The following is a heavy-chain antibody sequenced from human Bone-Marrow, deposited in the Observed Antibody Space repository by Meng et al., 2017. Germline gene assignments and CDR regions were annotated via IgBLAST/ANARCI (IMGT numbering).Heavy chain of an antibody. D-gene: IGHD4-17*01. CDR1: GGSISSYY. V-gene: IGHV4-4*07. Sequence: GSLRLSCTVSGGSISSYYWSWIRQPAGKGLEWIGRIYTSGSTNYNPSLKSRVTMSVDTSKNQFSLKLSSVTAADTAVYYCARDLWRMTTAVPYYFDYWGQGTLVTVSS. J-gene: IGHJ4*02. CDR2: IYTSGST. CDR3: ARDLWRMTTAVPYYFDY.